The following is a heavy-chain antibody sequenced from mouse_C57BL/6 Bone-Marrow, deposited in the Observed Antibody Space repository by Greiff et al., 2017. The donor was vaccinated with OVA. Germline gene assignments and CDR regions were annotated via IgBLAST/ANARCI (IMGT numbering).Heavy chain of an antibody. CDR2: IDPSDSYT. V-gene: IGHV1-69*01. Sequence: QVQLQQPGAELVMPGASVKLSCKASGYTFTSYWMHWVKQRPGQGLEWIGEIDPSDSYTNYNQKFKGKSTLTVDKSSSTAYMQLSSLTSEDSAVYYCARDLYDYDGAYWGQGTLVTVSA. CDR3: ARDLYDYDGAY. CDR1: GYTFTSYW. D-gene: IGHD2-4*01. J-gene: IGHJ3*01.